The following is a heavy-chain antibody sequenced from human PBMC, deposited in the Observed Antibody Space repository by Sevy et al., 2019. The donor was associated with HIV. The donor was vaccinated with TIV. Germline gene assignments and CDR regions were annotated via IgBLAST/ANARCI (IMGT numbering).Heavy chain of an antibody. Sequence: GGSLRLSCAASGFTFSDYYMSWIRQAPGKGLEWISYISGSDSTIYYADSVKGRFTISGDNARNSLYLQMNRLRAEDTAVYYCARDHVKDGDLGDYYYYAFDVWGQGTTVTVSS. V-gene: IGHV3-11*01. CDR3: ARDHVKDGDLGDYYYYAFDV. CDR1: GFTFSDYY. J-gene: IGHJ6*02. D-gene: IGHD4-17*01. CDR2: ISGSDSTI.